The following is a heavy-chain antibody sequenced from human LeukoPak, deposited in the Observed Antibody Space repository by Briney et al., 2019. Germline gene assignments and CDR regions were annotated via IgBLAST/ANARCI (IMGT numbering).Heavy chain of an antibody. CDR3: ARSSGSYRPFDS. V-gene: IGHV3-48*03. CDR2: ISHTFDI. J-gene: IGHJ4*02. CDR1: GFTFSSFE. Sequence: GGSLRLSCATSGFTFSSFEVNWVRQAPGEGLEWISHISHTFDIKYADSVKGRFTISRDNAKNSQYLQMTSLRAQDTGIYYCARSSGSYRPFDSWGQGTLVIVSS. D-gene: IGHD3-22*01.